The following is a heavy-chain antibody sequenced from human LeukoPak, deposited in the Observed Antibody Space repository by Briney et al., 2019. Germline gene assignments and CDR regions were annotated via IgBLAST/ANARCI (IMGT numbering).Heavy chain of an antibody. D-gene: IGHD2-2*01. Sequence: PSETLSLTCTVSGGSISSSSYYWGWIRQPPGKGLEWIGSIYYSGSTYYNPSLKSRVTISVDTSKNQFSLKLSSVTAADTAVYYCASPTDVVARIDHWGQGTLVTVSS. V-gene: IGHV4-39*01. CDR1: GGSISSSSYY. CDR2: IYYSGST. CDR3: ASPTDVVARIDH. J-gene: IGHJ4*02.